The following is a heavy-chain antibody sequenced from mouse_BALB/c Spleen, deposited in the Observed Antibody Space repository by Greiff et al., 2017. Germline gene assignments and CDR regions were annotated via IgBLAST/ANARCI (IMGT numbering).Heavy chain of an antibody. Sequence: VKLQESGAELVRPGTSVKVSCKASGYAFTNYLIEWVKQRPGQGLEWIGVINPGSGGTNYNEKFKGKATLTADKSSSTAYMQLSSLTSDDSAVYFCARSYDYFDYWGQGTTLTVSS. CDR3: ARSYDYFDY. V-gene: IGHV1-54*01. D-gene: IGHD2-12*01. CDR1: GYAFTNYL. CDR2: INPGSGGT. J-gene: IGHJ2*01.